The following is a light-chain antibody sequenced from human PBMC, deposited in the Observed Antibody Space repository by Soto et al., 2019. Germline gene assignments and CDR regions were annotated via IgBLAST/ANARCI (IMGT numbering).Light chain of an antibody. Sequence: MVMAQSPATLSVSPGERATLYCRASQSVSTKFAWYQQKPGQAPRLLIYGASTRATGIPARFSGSGSGTDFTLTISSLQSEEFAVYYCQQYKNWPYTFGPGTIVDIK. J-gene: IGKJ3*01. CDR2: GAS. CDR3: QQYKNWPYT. CDR1: QSVSTK. V-gene: IGKV3D-15*01.